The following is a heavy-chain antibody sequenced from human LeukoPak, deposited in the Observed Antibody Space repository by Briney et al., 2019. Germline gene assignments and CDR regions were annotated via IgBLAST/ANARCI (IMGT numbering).Heavy chain of an antibody. J-gene: IGHJ4*02. Sequence: SETLSLTCTVSGGSISSTTYYWGWIRQPPGKGLEWIGSIYHSGSTYYNPSLKSRVTISVDTSKNQFSLKLSSVAAADTAVYYCARDATYYDYVWGSYRYSYIDYWGQGTLVTVSS. V-gene: IGHV4-39*07. D-gene: IGHD3-16*02. CDR2: IYHSGST. CDR1: GGSISSTTYY. CDR3: ARDATYYDYVWGSYRYSYIDY.